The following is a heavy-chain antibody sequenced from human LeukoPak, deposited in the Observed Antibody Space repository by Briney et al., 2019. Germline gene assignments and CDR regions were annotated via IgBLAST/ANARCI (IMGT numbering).Heavy chain of an antibody. Sequence: ASVKVSCKASGYTFTSYDINWVRQATGQGLEWVGWMNPNSGNTGYAQKFQGRVTMTRNTSISTAYMELSSLRSEDTAVYYCARRKLHQTYYYYGMDVWGQGTTVTVSS. CDR2: MNPNSGNT. D-gene: IGHD1-7*01. V-gene: IGHV1-8*01. J-gene: IGHJ6*02. CDR1: GYTFTSYD. CDR3: ARRKLHQTYYYYGMDV.